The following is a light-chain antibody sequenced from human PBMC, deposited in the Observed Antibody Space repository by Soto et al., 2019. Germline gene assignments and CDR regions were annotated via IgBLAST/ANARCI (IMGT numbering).Light chain of an antibody. CDR3: QQYGGSPLYS. CDR2: GAS. J-gene: IGKJ2*01. CDR1: QSVSSA. V-gene: IGKV3-20*01. Sequence: EVVLTQSPGSLSLSPGERAALSCRASQSVSSALSWYQHKPGQSPRLLIYGASNRAIGIPDRFSGSGSGTDFTLTISKLEPEDFAVYYCQQYGGSPLYSFGQGTKLEIK.